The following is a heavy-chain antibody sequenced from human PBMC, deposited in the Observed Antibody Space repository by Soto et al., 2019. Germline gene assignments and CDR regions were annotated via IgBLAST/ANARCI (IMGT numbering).Heavy chain of an antibody. Sequence: PGGSLRLSCAASGFTFSSYGMHWVRQAPGKGLEWVAVISYDGSNKYYADSVKGRFTISRDNSKNTLYLQMNSLRAEDTAVYYCAKDGDTATALFDSLGQGALVTVSS. CDR1: GFTFSSYG. D-gene: IGHD5-18*01. CDR3: AKDGDTATALFDS. CDR2: ISYDGSNK. V-gene: IGHV3-30*18. J-gene: IGHJ4*02.